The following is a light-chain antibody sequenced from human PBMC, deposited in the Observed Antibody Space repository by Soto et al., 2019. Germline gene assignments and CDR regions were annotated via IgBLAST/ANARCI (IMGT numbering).Light chain of an antibody. V-gene: IGKV1-33*01. J-gene: IGKJ5*01. CDR1: QNINNY. CDR2: DAS. Sequence: DIQMTQSPSSLSASVGDRVTITCHASQNINNYLNWYQQKPGRAPKLLIYDASNLEAGVPSRFRGSGSGTDFTFTISRLQPEDIATYYCHQYENLPTFGQGTRLEIK. CDR3: HQYENLPT.